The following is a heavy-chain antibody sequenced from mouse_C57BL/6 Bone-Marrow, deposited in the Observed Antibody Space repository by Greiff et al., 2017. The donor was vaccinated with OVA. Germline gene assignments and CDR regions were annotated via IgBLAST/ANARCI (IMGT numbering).Heavy chain of an antibody. D-gene: IGHD1-1*01. V-gene: IGHV1-7*01. CDR1: GYTFTSYW. CDR2: INPSSGYT. Sequence: VKLQESGAELAKPGASVTLSCKASGYTFTSYWMHWVKQRPGQGLEWIGYINPSSGYTKYNQKVKDKATLTADQSSSTAYMQLSSLTYEDSAVYYCARCGSSYDWYFDVWGTGTTVTVSS. J-gene: IGHJ1*03. CDR3: ARCGSSYDWYFDV.